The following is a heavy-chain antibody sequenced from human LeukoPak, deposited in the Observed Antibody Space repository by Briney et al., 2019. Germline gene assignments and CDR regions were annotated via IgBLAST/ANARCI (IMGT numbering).Heavy chain of an antibody. Sequence: PGGSLRLSCAASGFTLVDYEMNSVRQAPAKGLEWVSDIKCSGTIISYADSVKGRFTISRDNAKNSLYLQMNSLRAEDTSVYYCARSKGSSSQAFDYWGQGTLVTVSS. CDR2: IKCSGTII. J-gene: IGHJ4*02. CDR1: GFTLVDYE. D-gene: IGHD6-6*01. CDR3: ARSKGSSSQAFDY. V-gene: IGHV3-48*03.